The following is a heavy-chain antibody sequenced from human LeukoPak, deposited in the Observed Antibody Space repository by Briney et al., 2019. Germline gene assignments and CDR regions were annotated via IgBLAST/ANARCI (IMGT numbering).Heavy chain of an antibody. D-gene: IGHD3-10*01. CDR3: ARHGTPYYYGSGSYDY. CDR2: IYHSGST. Sequence: SETLSLACAVYGGSFSGYYWSWIRQPPGKGLEWIGEIYHSGSTNYNPSRKSRVTISVDKSKTQFSLKLGSVTAADTAVYYCARHGTPYYYGSGSYDYWGQGTLVTVSS. CDR1: GGSFSGYY. V-gene: IGHV4-34*01. J-gene: IGHJ4*02.